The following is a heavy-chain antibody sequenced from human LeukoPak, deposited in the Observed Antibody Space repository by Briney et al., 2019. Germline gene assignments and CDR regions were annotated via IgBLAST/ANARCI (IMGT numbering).Heavy chain of an antibody. Sequence: ASVKVSCKASGYIFTSYAMNWVRQAPGQGLEWMGWINTNTGNPTYAPGFTGRFVFSLDTSVSTSYLQISSLKAEDTAVYYCARGPVLRRYYYYYMDVWGKETTVTVSS. D-gene: IGHD3-3*01. CDR3: ARGPVLRRYYYYYMDV. J-gene: IGHJ6*03. CDR1: GYIFTSYA. CDR2: INTNTGNP. V-gene: IGHV7-4-1*02.